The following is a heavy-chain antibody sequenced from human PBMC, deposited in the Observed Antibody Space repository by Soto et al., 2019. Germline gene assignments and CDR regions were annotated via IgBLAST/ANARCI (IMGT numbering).Heavy chain of an antibody. CDR2: IIPIFGAA. D-gene: IGHD3-22*01. V-gene: IGHV1-69*13. J-gene: IGHJ6*02. CDR1: GCAFSIYA. Sequence: GASVTVSCKASGCAFSIYAISWVRQVPGQGLEWMGGIIPIFGAANYGQKFQGRVTITADEFTTTAYMDLSTLRSEATAVYYCAPCFFYDSRYCAMDIWGQGTTDTVSS. CDR3: APCFFYDSRYCAMDI.